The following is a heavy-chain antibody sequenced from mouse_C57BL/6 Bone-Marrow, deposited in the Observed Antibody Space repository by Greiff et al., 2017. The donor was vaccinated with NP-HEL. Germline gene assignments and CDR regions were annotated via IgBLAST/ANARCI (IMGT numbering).Heavy chain of an antibody. CDR1: GFSFNTYA. CDR2: IRSKSNNYAT. J-gene: IGHJ4*01. V-gene: IGHV10-1*01. CDR3: VSRHYDGRFYAMDY. D-gene: IGHD1-1*01. Sequence: EVKLQESGGGLVQPKGSLKLSCAASGFSFNTYAMNWVRQAPGKGLEWVARIRSKSNNYATYYADSVKDRFTISRDDSESMLYLQMNNLKTEDTAMYYCVSRHYDGRFYAMDYWGQGTSVTVSS.